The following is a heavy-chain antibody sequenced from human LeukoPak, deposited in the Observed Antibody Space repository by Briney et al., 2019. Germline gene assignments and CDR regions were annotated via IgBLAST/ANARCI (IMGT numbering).Heavy chain of an antibody. J-gene: IGHJ2*01. CDR2: IDHSGST. CDR1: GASLRGSY. V-gene: IGHV4-34*01. Sequence: PSETLSLTCAVQGASLRGSYWSWIRQPPGKGLQWIGQIDHSGSTHSIPSLKSRVTISLDTSQSQVSLKVNSVTAADTAVYFCARGGHGWYFDLWGRGTLVTVSS. CDR3: ARGGHGWYFDL.